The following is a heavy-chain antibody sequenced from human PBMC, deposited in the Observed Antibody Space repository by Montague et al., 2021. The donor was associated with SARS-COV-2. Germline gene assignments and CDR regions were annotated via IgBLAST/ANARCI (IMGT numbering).Heavy chain of an antibody. CDR2: INSDGSIT. V-gene: IGHV3-74*01. J-gene: IGHJ6*02. CDR3: ARDYYDAHYGMDV. Sequence: SLRLSCAASGFTFSSYWMHWVRQAPGKGLVWVSRINSDGSITKNADSVKGRFTISRDNAKNTLYLQMNSLRAEDTAVYYCARDYYDAHYGMDVWGQGTTVTASS. CDR1: GFTFSSYW. D-gene: IGHD1-26*01.